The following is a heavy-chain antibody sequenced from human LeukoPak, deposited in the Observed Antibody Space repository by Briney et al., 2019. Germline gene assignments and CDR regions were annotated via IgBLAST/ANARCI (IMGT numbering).Heavy chain of an antibody. CDR1: GGSFSDYY. Sequence: SETLSLTCAVYGGSFSDYYWTWIRQPPGKGLEWIGEVNHSGSTNYNPSLKSRVTMSVDTSKNQFSLNLRSVTAADTAVYYCARGARDVSDCSGGSCYSGYFDYWGLGNLVTVSS. J-gene: IGHJ4*02. D-gene: IGHD2-15*01. CDR3: ARGARDVSDCSGGSCYSGYFDY. V-gene: IGHV4-34*01. CDR2: VNHSGST.